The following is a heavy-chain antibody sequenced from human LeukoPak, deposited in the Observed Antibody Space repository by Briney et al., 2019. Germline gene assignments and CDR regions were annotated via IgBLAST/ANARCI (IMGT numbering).Heavy chain of an antibody. Sequence: SETLSLTCAVSGYSTSSGYYWGWIRQPPGKGLEWIGSIYHSGSTYYNPSLKSRVTISVDTSKNQFSLKLSSVTAADTAVYYCARINSQLLTDYWGQGTLVTVSS. CDR3: ARINSQLLTDY. J-gene: IGHJ4*02. V-gene: IGHV4-38-2*01. D-gene: IGHD2-2*01. CDR1: GYSTSSGYY. CDR2: IYHSGST.